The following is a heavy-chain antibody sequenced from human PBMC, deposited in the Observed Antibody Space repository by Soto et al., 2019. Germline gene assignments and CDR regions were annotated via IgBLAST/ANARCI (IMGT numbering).Heavy chain of an antibody. CDR3: ARGRYGDY. CDR2: ISAHNGNT. V-gene: IGHV1-18*01. J-gene: IGHJ4*02. CDR1: GYGFTTYG. D-gene: IGHD1-1*01. Sequence: QVHLVQSGAEVKKPGASVKVSCKASGYGFTTYGITWVRQAPGQGLEWMAWISAHNGNTNYAQKLQGRVTVTRDTSTSAAYVERRSRRSDDAAVYCCARGRYGDYWGQGALVTVSS.